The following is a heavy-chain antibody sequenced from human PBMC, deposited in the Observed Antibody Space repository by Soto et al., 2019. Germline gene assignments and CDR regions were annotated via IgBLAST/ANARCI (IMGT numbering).Heavy chain of an antibody. D-gene: IGHD4-17*01. V-gene: IGHV3-73*01. CDR2: IRSKANSYAT. Sequence: PGGSLRLSCAASGFTFSSYAMSWVRQASGKGLEWVGRIRSKANSYATAYAASVKGRFTISRDDSKNTAYLQMNSLKTEDTAVYYCAKAGTVTFDYWGQGTLVTVSS. J-gene: IGHJ4*02. CDR1: GFTFSSYA. CDR3: AKAGTVTFDY.